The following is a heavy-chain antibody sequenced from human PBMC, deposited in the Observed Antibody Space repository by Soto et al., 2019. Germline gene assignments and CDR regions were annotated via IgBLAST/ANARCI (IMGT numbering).Heavy chain of an antibody. J-gene: IGHJ4*02. CDR2: IDWADEK. CDR1: GGSISSYYW. CDR3: ARIHGQSGNYDHDY. V-gene: IGHV2-70*13. D-gene: IGHD5-12*01. Sequence: TLSLTCTVSGGSISSYYWSWIRQPPGKALEWLALIDWADEKDYSTSLKTSLTISKDTSKNQVVLTMTNVDPVDTATYYCARIHGQSGNYDHDYWGKGTLVTVS.